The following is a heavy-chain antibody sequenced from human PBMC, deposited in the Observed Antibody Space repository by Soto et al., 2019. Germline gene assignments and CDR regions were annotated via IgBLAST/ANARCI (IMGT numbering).Heavy chain of an antibody. CDR3: ARPTFEGNYYYGMDV. Sequence: ASVKVSCKASGYAFTTYYMEWVRQAPGQGLEWMGMINPSIGATKYAQKFQGRVTMTRETSTNTVYMELSSLRSEDTAVYFCARPTFEGNYYYGMDVWGQGTRVTVSS. D-gene: IGHD3-9*01. CDR1: GYAFTTYY. V-gene: IGHV1-46*01. J-gene: IGHJ6*02. CDR2: INPSIGAT.